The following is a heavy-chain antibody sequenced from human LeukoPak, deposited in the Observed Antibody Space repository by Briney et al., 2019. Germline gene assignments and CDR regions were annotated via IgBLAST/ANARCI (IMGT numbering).Heavy chain of an antibody. CDR2: ISSSGSTI. CDR3: ARESRYGDYYFDY. CDR1: GFTFSDYY. D-gene: IGHD4-17*01. Sequence: GGSLRLSCAASGFTFSDYYMSWIRQAPGKGLEWVSYISSSGSTIYYADSVKGRFTISRDNAKNSLYLQMNSLRAEDTAVYYCARESRYGDYYFDYWGQGTLVTVSS. J-gene: IGHJ4*02. V-gene: IGHV3-11*04.